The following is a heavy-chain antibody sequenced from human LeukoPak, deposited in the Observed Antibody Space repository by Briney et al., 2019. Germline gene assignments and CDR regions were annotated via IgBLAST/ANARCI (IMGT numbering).Heavy chain of an antibody. CDR3: AKKERRAQKDTYSSYYTSRDV. CDR1: GGSISSHY. CDR2: IYFSGYT. Sequence: PSETLSLTCTVSGGSISSHYWSWIRQPPGKGLEWIGYIYFSGYTNYNPSLKSRVTISVDTSKNQFSLKLSSVTAADTAVYYCAKKERRAQKDTYSSYYTSRDVWAKGPRSPSP. V-gene: IGHV4-59*11. J-gene: IGHJ6*03. D-gene: IGHD6-25*01.